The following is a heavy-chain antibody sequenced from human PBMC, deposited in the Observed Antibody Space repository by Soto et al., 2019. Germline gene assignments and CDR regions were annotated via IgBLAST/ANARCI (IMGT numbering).Heavy chain of an antibody. Sequence: SETLSLTCTVSGGSISSGGYYWSWIRQHPGKGLEWIGYIYYSGSTYYNPSLKSRVTISVDTSKNQFSPKLSSVTAADTAVYYCARDRGVPAAIWSQGTLVTVSS. V-gene: IGHV4-31*03. D-gene: IGHD2-2*01. CDR2: IYYSGST. CDR1: GGSISSGGYY. CDR3: ARDRGVPAAI. J-gene: IGHJ4*02.